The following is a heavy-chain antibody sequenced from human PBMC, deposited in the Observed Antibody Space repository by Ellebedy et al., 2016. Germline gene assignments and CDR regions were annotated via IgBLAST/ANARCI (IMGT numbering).Heavy chain of an antibody. CDR2: ISSSSSYI. V-gene: IGHV3-21*01. Sequence: GGSLRLSCAASGFTFSSYSMNWVRQAPGKGLEWVSSISSSSSYIYYADSVKGRFTISRDNAKNSLYLQMNSLRAEDTAVYYCARDDRGRSGSRPTEFDYWGQGTLVTVSS. J-gene: IGHJ4*02. CDR1: GFTFSSYS. CDR3: ARDDRGRSGSRPTEFDY. D-gene: IGHD1-26*01.